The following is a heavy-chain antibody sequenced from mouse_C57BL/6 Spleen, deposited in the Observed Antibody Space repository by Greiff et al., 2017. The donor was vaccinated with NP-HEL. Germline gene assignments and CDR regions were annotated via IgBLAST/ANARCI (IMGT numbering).Heavy chain of an antibody. J-gene: IGHJ3*01. D-gene: IGHD2-2*01. CDR2: IYWDDDK. V-gene: IGHV8-12*01. Sequence: QVQLKESGPGILQSSQTLSLTCSFSGFSLSTSGMGVSWIRQPSGKGLEWLAHIYWDDDKRYNPSLKRRLTISKDTSRNQVFLKITSVDTADTATYYCARRGVYYGYDEGFAYWGQGTLVTVSA. CDR1: GFSLSTSGMG. CDR3: ARRGVYYGYDEGFAY.